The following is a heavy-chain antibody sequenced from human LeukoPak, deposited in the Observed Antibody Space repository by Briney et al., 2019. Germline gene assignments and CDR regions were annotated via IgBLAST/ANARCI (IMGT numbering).Heavy chain of an antibody. Sequence: SETLSLTCTVSGGSVSSGSYQWSWIRQPAGKGLEWIGRIYTSGSTNYDPSLESRVIISMDTSKNQFSLRLNSVTAADTAVYYCARSSSAVSDAFDIWGQGTLVTVSS. J-gene: IGHJ3*02. CDR1: GGSVSSGSYQ. CDR3: ARSSSAVSDAFDI. CDR2: IYTSGST. V-gene: IGHV4-61*02. D-gene: IGHD3-10*01.